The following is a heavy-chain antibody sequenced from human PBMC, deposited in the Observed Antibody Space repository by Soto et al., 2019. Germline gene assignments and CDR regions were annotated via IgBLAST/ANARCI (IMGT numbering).Heavy chain of an antibody. CDR1: GFTFDDHG. CDR2: ITWNGATT. J-gene: IGHJ3*01. D-gene: IGHD6-19*01. CDR3: ARDGGVVVAVDAFDV. Sequence: EVQLVESGGGVVRPGGSLRLSCAASGFTFDDHGMTWVRQAPGKGLEWVSGITWNGATTGYADSVKGRFTISRDNAKKPLYLEMNRLKGEDKGLYYCARDGGVVVAVDAFDVWGQGTMVTVSS. V-gene: IGHV3-20*04.